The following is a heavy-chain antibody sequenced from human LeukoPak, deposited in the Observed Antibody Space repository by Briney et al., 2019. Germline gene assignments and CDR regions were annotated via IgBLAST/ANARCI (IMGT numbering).Heavy chain of an antibody. Sequence: ASVKVSCKASGYTFTSYGISWVRQAPGQGLEWMGWISAYNGNTNYAQKLQGRVTMTTDTSTSTAYMELRSLRSDDTAVYYCARDLNQGIYDSSYHDYRGQGTLVTVSS. CDR2: ISAYNGNT. V-gene: IGHV1-18*01. J-gene: IGHJ4*02. D-gene: IGHD3-22*01. CDR1: GYTFTSYG. CDR3: ARDLNQGIYDSSYHDY.